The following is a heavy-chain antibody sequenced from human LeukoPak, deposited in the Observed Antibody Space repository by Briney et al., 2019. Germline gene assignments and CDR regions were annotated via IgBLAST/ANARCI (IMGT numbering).Heavy chain of an antibody. Sequence: PSETLSLTCGVSGGSVTSTNWWTWVRQPPGKGLEWIGEVHLDGRTNYNPSLKSRVTISVDTSKNQFSLKLSSVTAADTAVYYCARDLGYSGSYYDYWGQGTLVTVSS. CDR1: GGSVTSTNW. CDR3: ARDLGYSGSYYDY. D-gene: IGHD1-26*01. CDR2: VHLDGRT. J-gene: IGHJ4*02. V-gene: IGHV4-4*02.